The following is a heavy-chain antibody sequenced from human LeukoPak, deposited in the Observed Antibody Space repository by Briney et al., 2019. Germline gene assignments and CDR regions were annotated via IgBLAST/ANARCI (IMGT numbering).Heavy chain of an antibody. V-gene: IGHV1-46*01. Sequence: ASVTVSFTASGYTFTIYYMHWVRQAPGQGLEWMGIINPSGGSTSYAQKLQGRVTMTRDTSTSTVYMELSSLRSVDTAVYYCARDGAYDFWSGYYFFGDAGNWFDPWGQGTLVTVSS. CDR1: GYTFTIYY. D-gene: IGHD3-3*01. CDR3: ARDGAYDFWSGYYFFGDAGNWFDP. J-gene: IGHJ5*02. CDR2: INPSGGST.